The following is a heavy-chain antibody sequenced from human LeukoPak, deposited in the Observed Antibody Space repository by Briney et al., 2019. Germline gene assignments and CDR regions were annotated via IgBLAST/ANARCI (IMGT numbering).Heavy chain of an antibody. CDR2: IFTSGIT. Sequence: SETLSLTCTVSGGSISIYYRNWIRQPAGKRLEWIGRIFTSGITNYNPSLKSRVTMSVDTSKNQFSLNLSSVTAADTAVYYRARESSGSYYNPQGYMDVWGKGTTVTVSS. J-gene: IGHJ6*03. V-gene: IGHV4-4*07. CDR3: ARESSGSYYNPQGYMDV. CDR1: GGSISIYY. D-gene: IGHD3-10*01.